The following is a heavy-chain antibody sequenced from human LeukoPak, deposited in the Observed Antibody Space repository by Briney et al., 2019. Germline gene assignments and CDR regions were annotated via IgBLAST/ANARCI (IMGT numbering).Heavy chain of an antibody. CDR3: ARGGGRVVGDY. CDR1: GFTFSNYW. J-gene: IGHJ4*02. CDR2: ISSDGSGA. Sequence: GGSLRLSCAASGFTFSNYWVHWVRQAPGKGLVWVSRISSDGSGASYADSVKGRFTISRDTAKNTLHLQMNSLRAEDTAVYYCARGGGRVVGDYWGQGTLVTVSS. D-gene: IGHD2-15*01. V-gene: IGHV3-74*01.